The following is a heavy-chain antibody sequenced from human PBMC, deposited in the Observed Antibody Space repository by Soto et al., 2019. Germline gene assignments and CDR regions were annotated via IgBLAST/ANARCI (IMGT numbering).Heavy chain of an antibody. CDR2: INAHSGCT. D-gene: IGHD6-6*01. CDR1: GYTFTSYV. V-gene: IGHV1-2*02. CDR3: AKDLTRQLAYWLDP. J-gene: IGHJ5*02. Sequence: ASVKVSCKASGYTFTSYVISWVRQAPGQGLEWMGWINAHSGCTEYAQKFQGRVTLTRDTSIATAYLTLTSLTSDDTALYYCAKDLTRQLAYWLDPWGQGTQVTVS.